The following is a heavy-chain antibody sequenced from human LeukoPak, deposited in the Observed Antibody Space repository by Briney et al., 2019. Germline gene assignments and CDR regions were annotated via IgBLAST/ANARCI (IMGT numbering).Heavy chain of an antibody. CDR2: IRTDGGEK. CDR3: ARIGYSTSWANFDY. Sequence: GGSLRLSCAASGLTFRNYGMHWVRQAPGKGLEWVASIRTDGGEKYHADSVQGRFSISRGNSKNTLYLQMDSLRAEDTALYYCARIGYSTSWANFDYWGQGTLVTVSS. J-gene: IGHJ4*02. D-gene: IGHD6-13*01. CDR1: GLTFRNYG. V-gene: IGHV3-30*02.